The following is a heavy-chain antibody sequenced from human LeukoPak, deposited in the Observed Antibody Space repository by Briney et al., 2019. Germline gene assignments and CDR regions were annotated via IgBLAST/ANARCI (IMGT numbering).Heavy chain of an antibody. CDR1: GGSISSYY. Sequence: SETLSLTCTVSGGSISSYYWSWIRQPPGKGLEWIGYIYYSGSTNYNPSLKSRVTISVDTSKNQFSLKLSSVTAADTAVYYCARDRAYYDSSGYYYASAFDIWGQGTMVTVSS. V-gene: IGHV4-59*01. J-gene: IGHJ3*02. CDR3: ARDRAYYDSSGYYYASAFDI. D-gene: IGHD3-22*01. CDR2: IYYSGST.